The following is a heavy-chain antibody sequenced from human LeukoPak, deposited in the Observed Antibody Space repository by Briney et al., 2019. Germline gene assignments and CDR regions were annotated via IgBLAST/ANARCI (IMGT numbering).Heavy chain of an antibody. Sequence: PGGPLRLSCAASGFSFSTYSMNWVRQAPGKGLDWLSYITGGSSTIYYADSVKGRFTISRDDAKNSLYLQMNSLRADDTAVYYCARDGGGCYSISWYIAYWGQGALVTVSS. D-gene: IGHD6-13*01. J-gene: IGHJ4*02. V-gene: IGHV3-48*01. CDR2: ITGGSSTI. CDR3: ARDGGGCYSISWYIAY. CDR1: GFSFSTYS.